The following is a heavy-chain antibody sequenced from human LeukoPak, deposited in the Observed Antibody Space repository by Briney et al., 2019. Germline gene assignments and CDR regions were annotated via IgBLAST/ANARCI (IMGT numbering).Heavy chain of an antibody. CDR1: GGSISSSNW. CDR2: IYHSGST. J-gene: IGHJ6*02. CDR3: ARVGGSYSYGMDV. D-gene: IGHD1-26*01. V-gene: IGHV4-4*02. Sequence: SETLSLTYAVSGGSISSSNWWSWVRQPPGKGLEWIGEIYHSGSTNYNPSLKSRVTISVDKSKNQFSLKLSSVTAADTAVYYCARVGGSYSYGMDVWGQGTTVTVSS.